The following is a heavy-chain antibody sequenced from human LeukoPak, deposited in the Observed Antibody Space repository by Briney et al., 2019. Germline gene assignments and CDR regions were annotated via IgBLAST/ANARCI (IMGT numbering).Heavy chain of an antibody. CDR3: ARASRSSGWYVYFDY. CDR1: GFTVSNNY. D-gene: IGHD6-19*01. V-gene: IGHV3-53*01. J-gene: IGHJ4*02. CDR2: IYTGGST. Sequence: PGGSLRLSCAASGFTVSNNYMSWIRQAPGKGLEWVSVIYTGGSTYYADSVKGRFTISRDNSKNTLYLQMNSLRAEDTAVYYCARASRSSGWYVYFDYWGQGTLVTVSS.